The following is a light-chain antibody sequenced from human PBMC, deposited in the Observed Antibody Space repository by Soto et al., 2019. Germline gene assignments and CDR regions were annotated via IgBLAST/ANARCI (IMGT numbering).Light chain of an antibody. CDR1: SSNIGGNS. CDR2: DDN. CDR3: GSWDSSLSAYV. Sequence: QSVLTQPPSVSAAPGQKVTISCSGSSSNIGGNSVSWYQQLPGTAPKLLIYDDNKRPSGIPDRFSGSKSGTSATLGITGFQTVDEADYYCGSWDSSLSAYVFGTGTKVTGL. V-gene: IGLV1-51*01. J-gene: IGLJ1*01.